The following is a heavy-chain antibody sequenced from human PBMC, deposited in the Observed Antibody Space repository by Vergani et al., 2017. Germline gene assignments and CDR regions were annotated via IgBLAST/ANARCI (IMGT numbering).Heavy chain of an antibody. CDR1: GFTFSSYG. V-gene: IGHV3-33*01. J-gene: IGHJ6*02. CDR2: IWYDGSNK. D-gene: IGHD2-15*01. CDR3: ARDSGGSSSDDYYYGMDVWGQGTTVTVSSGKNGHSRDEYYYYYGMDV. Sequence: QVQLVESGGGVVQPGRSLRLSCAASGFTFSSYGMHWVRQAPGKGLEWVAVIWYDGSNKYYADSVKGRFTISRDNSKNTLYLQMNSLRAEDTAVYYCARDSGGSSSDDYYYGMDVWGQGTTVTVSSGKNGHSRDEYYYYYGMDVWGQGTTVTVSS.